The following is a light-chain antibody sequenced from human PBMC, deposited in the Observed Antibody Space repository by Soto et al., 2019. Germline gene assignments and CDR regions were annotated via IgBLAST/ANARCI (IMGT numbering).Light chain of an antibody. V-gene: IGLV3-1*01. CDR1: KLGDKY. J-gene: IGLJ2*01. CDR3: QAWDSSPVV. Sequence: SYELTQPPSVSVSPGQTASITCSGDKLGDKYACWYQQKPGQSPVLVIYQPSKRPSGIPERFSGSNSGNTATLTISGTQAMDEADYYCQAWDSSPVVFGGGTKLTVL. CDR2: QPS.